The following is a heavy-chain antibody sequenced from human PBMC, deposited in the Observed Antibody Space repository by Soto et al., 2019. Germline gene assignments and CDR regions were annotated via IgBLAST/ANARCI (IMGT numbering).Heavy chain of an antibody. D-gene: IGHD3-22*01. CDR2: ISSSSSYT. V-gene: IGHV3-11*06. CDR3: ARASYYYDSSGYYYYFDY. Sequence: PGGSLRLSCAASGFTFSDYYMSWIRQAPGKGLEWVSYISSSSSYTNYAGSVKGRFTISRDNAKNSLYLQMNSLRAEDTAVYYCARASYYYDSSGYYYYFDYWGQGTLVTRLL. CDR1: GFTFSDYY. J-gene: IGHJ4*02.